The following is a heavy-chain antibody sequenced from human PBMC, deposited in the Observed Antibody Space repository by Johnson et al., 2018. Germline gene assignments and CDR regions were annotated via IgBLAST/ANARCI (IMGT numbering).Heavy chain of an antibody. V-gene: IGHV5-51*03. CDR1: GYYFSRHW. J-gene: IGHJ4*02. CDR3: ARVCRYRTAWCPFDY. Sequence: VQLVQSGAQVRKPGESLKISCKASGYYFSRHWIGWVRQMPGKGLEWMGFIYPDDSDTKYSPSFRGQVTISVDKSVNTAHLQLRTLRTLDTAMYFCARVCRYRTAWCPFDYWGQGTPVAVSP. D-gene: IGHD6-19*01. CDR2: IYPDDSDT.